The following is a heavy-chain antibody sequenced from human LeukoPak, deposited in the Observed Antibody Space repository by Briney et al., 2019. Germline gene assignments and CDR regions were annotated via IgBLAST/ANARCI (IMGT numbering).Heavy chain of an antibody. Sequence: PGGSLRLSCAASGFTFSSYWMSWVRQAPGKGLEWVANIKQDGSEKYYVDSVKGRFTISRDNAKNSLYLQMNSLRAEDTAVYYCARDLKFGSWYGDPWGQGTLVTVSS. J-gene: IGHJ5*02. D-gene: IGHD6-13*01. CDR3: ARDLKFGSWYGDP. CDR2: IKQDGSEK. V-gene: IGHV3-7*03. CDR1: GFTFSSYW.